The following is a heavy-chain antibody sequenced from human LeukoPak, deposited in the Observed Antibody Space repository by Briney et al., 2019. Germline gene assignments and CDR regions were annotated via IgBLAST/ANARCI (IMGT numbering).Heavy chain of an antibody. CDR3: ARDLETVYSSDWPRGAKGAFDI. CDR1: GYTFTSYD. J-gene: IGHJ3*02. CDR2: MNPNSGNT. V-gene: IGHV1-8*01. Sequence: ASVKVSCKASGYTFTSYDINWVRQATGQGLEWMGWMNPNSGNTGYAQKFQGRVTMTTDTSTTTAYMELRSLRSDDTAVYYCARDLETVYSSDWPRGAKGAFDIWGQGTVVTVSS. D-gene: IGHD6-19*01.